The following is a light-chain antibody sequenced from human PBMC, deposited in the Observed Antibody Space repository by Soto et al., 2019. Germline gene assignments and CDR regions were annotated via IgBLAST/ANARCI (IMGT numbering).Light chain of an antibody. CDR3: AAWDDSLNGPYV. CDR1: SSNIGSNT. Sequence: SALSQPRSACGTRGQRVTISCSGSSSNIGSNTVNWYQQLPGPAPKLLLYSNNQRPSGVPDRFSGSKSGTSASLAISGLQSEDEADYYCAAWDDSLNGPYVFGTGTKLTVL. CDR2: SNN. J-gene: IGLJ1*01. V-gene: IGLV1-44*01.